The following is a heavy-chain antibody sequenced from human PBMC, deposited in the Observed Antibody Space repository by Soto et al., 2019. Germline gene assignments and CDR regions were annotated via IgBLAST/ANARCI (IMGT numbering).Heavy chain of an antibody. CDR3: ARDRDAYCSKGICSGPYFDY. D-gene: IGHD2-8*01. CDR1: GFTFSTYS. Sequence: GSLRLSCAASGFTFSTYSINWVRQAPGKGLEWISYISDNSSIIYYADAVKGRFTISRDNAKNSLYLQMNSLRDEDTAVYYCARDRDAYCSKGICSGPYFDYWGQGTLVTVSS. J-gene: IGHJ4*02. CDR2: ISDNSSII. V-gene: IGHV3-48*02.